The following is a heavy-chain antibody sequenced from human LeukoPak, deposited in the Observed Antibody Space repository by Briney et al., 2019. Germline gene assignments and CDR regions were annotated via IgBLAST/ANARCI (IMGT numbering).Heavy chain of an antibody. J-gene: IGHJ5*02. CDR2: ISHRGRT. Sequence: TSETLSLTCAVYGGSLSDYYWSWIRQSPGKGLEWIGEISHRGRTYYNPSLKSRVTISVDMSKNQFSLKMSSVTAADTAVYYCARAYSSSWYWNWFDPWGQGTLVTVSS. CDR3: ARAYSSSWYWNWFDP. V-gene: IGHV4-34*01. D-gene: IGHD6-13*01. CDR1: GGSLSDYY.